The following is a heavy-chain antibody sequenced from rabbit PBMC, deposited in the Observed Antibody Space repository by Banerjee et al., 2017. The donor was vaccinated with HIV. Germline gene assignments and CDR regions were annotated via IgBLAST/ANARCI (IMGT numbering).Heavy chain of an antibody. J-gene: IGHJ4*01. D-gene: IGHD1-1*01. Sequence: QEQLEESGGDLVKPEGSLTLTCTASGFSFSGTYWICWVRQAPGEGLEWIACIYTGDTDTYYASWAKGRFTISKTSSTTVTLQMTSLTAADTATYFCARSAYTGSSGYWLPFYFNLWGPGTLVTVS. V-gene: IGHV1S45*01. CDR2: IYTGDTDT. CDR1: GFSFSGTYW. CDR3: ARSAYTGSSGYWLPFYFNL.